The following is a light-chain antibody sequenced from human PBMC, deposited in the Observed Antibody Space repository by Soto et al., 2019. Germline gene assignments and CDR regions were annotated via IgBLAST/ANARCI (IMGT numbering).Light chain of an antibody. CDR1: QRITNNF. J-gene: IGKJ2*01. V-gene: IGKV3-20*01. CDR2: GAS. CDR3: QQYGRSPFT. Sequence: IVLTQSPVTLSLSPGEIATLSCRASQRITNNFLAWFQQKAGLAPRLLIYGASTRASGVPDRFSGGGSGTDFVLTISRLEPEDFAVYYCQQYGRSPFTFGQGTKLQIK.